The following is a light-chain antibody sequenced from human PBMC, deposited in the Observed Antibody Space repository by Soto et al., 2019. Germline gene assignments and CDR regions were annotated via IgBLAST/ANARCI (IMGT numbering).Light chain of an antibody. J-gene: IGKJ1*01. V-gene: IGKV4-1*01. CDR3: QQYYSTPVT. CDR1: QSVLYSSNNKNY. Sequence: DIVMTQSPDSLAVSLGARATINCKSSQSVLYSSNNKNYLAWYQQKAGQPPKLLIYWASTRESGVPDRFSGSWSGTDFTLTISSLQAEDVAVYYCQQYYSTPVTFGQGTKVEIK. CDR2: WAS.